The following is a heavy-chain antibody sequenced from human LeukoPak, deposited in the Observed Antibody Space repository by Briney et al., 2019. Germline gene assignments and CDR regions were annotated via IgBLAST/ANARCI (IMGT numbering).Heavy chain of an antibody. CDR2: INPNSGGT. CDR3: ARNSPDYDILTGYYLFDY. D-gene: IGHD3-9*01. J-gene: IGHJ4*02. V-gene: IGHV1-2*02. CDR1: GYTFTSYG. Sequence: ASVKVSCKASGYTFTSYGISWVRQAPGQGLEWMGWINPNSGGTNYAQKFQGRVTMTRDTSISTAYMELSRLRSDDTAVYYCARNSPDYDILTGYYLFDYWGQGTLVTVSS.